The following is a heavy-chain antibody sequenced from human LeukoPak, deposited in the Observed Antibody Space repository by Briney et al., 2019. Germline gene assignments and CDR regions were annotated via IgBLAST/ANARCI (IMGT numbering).Heavy chain of an antibody. J-gene: IGHJ3*02. CDR1: GFTFSSYA. CDR2: ISYNGYNT. V-gene: IGHV3-30-3*01. Sequence: GGSLRLSGVASGFTFSSYAMHWVLQAPGKGLEWIAVISYNGYNTYYADAVKGRFTISRDNSKNTLYLQMDSLRAEDTAVYYCARGYCSGGTCYVNAFDIWGQGTMVTVSS. D-gene: IGHD2-15*01. CDR3: ARGYCSGGTCYVNAFDI.